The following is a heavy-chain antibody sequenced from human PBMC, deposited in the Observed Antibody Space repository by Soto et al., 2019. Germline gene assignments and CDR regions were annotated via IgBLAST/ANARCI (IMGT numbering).Heavy chain of an antibody. V-gene: IGHV1-2*04. CDR2: INPNSGGT. CDR1: GYTFTGYY. D-gene: IGHD6-19*01. Sequence: ASVKVSCKASGYTFTGYYMHWVRQAPGQGLEWMGWINPNSGGTNYAQKFQGWVTMTRDTSISTAYMELSRLRSDDTAVYYCATRTGYSSGWPSSYAFDIWGQGTMVTVSS. CDR3: ATRTGYSSGWPSSYAFDI. J-gene: IGHJ3*02.